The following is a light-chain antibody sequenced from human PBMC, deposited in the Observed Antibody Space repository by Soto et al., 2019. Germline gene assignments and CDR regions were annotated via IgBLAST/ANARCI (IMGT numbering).Light chain of an antibody. CDR3: QESYTGPAVS. CDR1: QNIDNY. CDR2: ATS. V-gene: IGKV1-39*01. Sequence: DIQMTQSPSSLSASLGDRVTITCRASQNIDNYLNWYQHKPGKAPKLLIYATSTLQSGVPSRFSGSGSGTEFNLTISSLQPEDYATYFCQESYTGPAVSFGGGTKVEIK. J-gene: IGKJ4*01.